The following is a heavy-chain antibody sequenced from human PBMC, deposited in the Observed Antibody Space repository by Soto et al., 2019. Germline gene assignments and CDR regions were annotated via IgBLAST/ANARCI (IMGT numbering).Heavy chain of an antibody. CDR3: AKGAGDRLSLGMDV. CDR1: GFSISDYG. D-gene: IGHD1-26*01. J-gene: IGHJ6*02. V-gene: IGHV3-30*18. CDR2: ISYDGSNT. Sequence: QVQLVESGGGVVKPGWSLRLSCAAPGFSISDYGMDWVRQAQGRGLGWVALISYDGSNTYYADSVKGRFTISRDNSKDTLFLQMTGLRREDTAVYYCAKGAGDRLSLGMDVWGQGTTVTVSS.